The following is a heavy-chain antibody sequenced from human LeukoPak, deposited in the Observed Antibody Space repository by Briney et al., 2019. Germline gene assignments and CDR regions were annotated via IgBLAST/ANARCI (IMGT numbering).Heavy chain of an antibody. CDR3: AKRGAAVDDY. V-gene: IGHV3-23*01. CDR1: GYTFSSHG. Sequence: GGSLRLSCAASGYTFSSHGLTWVRQAPGKGLEWVSAISGSGSSTYYADSVKGRFTISRDNSKNTLYLQMDSLRAEDTALYYCAKRGAAVDDYWGQGTLVTVSS. D-gene: IGHD6-13*01. J-gene: IGHJ4*02. CDR2: ISGSGSST.